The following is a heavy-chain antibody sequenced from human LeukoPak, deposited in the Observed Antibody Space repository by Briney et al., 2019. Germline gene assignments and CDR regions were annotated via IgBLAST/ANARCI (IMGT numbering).Heavy chain of an antibody. Sequence: SETLSLTCTVSGGSISSSSYYWGWIRQPPGKGLEWIGSIYYSGSTYYDPSLKSRVTISVDTSKNQFSLKLSSVTAADTAVYYCARLRGLLLVDYWGQGTLLTVSS. D-gene: IGHD1-26*01. J-gene: IGHJ4*02. CDR3: ARLRGLLLVDY. CDR1: GGSISSSSYY. CDR2: IYYSGST. V-gene: IGHV4-39*07.